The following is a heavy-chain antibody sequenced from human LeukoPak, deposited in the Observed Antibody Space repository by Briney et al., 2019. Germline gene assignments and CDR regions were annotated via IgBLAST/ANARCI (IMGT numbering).Heavy chain of an antibody. CDR1: GYTFTAYY. CDR3: VRVSLSPLLPIDY. V-gene: IGHV1-2*02. J-gene: IGHJ4*02. CDR2: INSNSGGT. Sequence: APVKVSCKASGYTFTAYYLHWVRQAPGQGLEWMGWINSNSGGTNSAQKFQGRVTLTRDTSITTAYMEMSSLSSDDTAVYYCVRVSLSPLLPIDYWGQGTLVTVSS. D-gene: IGHD2-15*01.